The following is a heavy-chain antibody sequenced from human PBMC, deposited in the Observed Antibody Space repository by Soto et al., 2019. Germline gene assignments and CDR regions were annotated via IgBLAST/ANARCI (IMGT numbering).Heavy chain of an antibody. J-gene: IGHJ6*02. CDR2: ISYDGSNK. V-gene: IGHV3-30*18. CDR3: AKAADWIFGVVISRMDV. Sequence: LRLSCTASGFIFNNYGIHWVRQAPGKGLEWVAVISYDGSNKYYADSVKGRFTISRDNSKNTLYLQMNSLRAEDTAVYYCAKAADWIFGVVISRMDVWGQGTTVTVSS. D-gene: IGHD3-3*01. CDR1: GFIFNNYG.